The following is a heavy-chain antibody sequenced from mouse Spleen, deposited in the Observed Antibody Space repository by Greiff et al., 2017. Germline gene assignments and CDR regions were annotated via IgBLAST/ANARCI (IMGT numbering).Heavy chain of an antibody. V-gene: IGHV5-9-3*01. CDR1: GFTFSSYA. CDR2: ISSGGGNT. D-gene: IGHD1-1*01. Sequence: EVQRVESGGGLVKLGGSLKLSCAASGFTFSSYAMSWVRQTPEKRLEWVATISSGGGNTYYPDSVKGRFTISRDNAKNTLYLQMSSLKSEDTAMYYCARQLSHYYGSIFDYWGQGTTLTVSS. J-gene: IGHJ2*01. CDR3: ARQLSHYYGSIFDY.